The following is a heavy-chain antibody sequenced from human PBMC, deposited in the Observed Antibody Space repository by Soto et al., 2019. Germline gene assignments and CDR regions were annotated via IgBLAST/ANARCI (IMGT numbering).Heavy chain of an antibody. D-gene: IGHD3-3*01. J-gene: IGHJ6*02. CDR3: ARGGRFLEWLLQGLYYYYYGMDV. V-gene: IGHV1-8*01. Sequence: ASVKVSCKASGYTFTSYDSNWVRQATGQGLEWMGWMNPNSGNTGYAQKFQGRVTMTRNTSISTAYMELSSLRSEDTAVYYCARGGRFLEWLLQGLYYYYYGMDVWGQGTTVTVSS. CDR2: MNPNSGNT. CDR1: GYTFTSYD.